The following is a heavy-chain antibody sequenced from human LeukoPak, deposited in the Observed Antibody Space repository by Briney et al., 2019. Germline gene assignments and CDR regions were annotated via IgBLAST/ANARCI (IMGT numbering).Heavy chain of an antibody. Sequence: SETLSLTCTVSGGSISSYYWSWIRQPPGKGLEWIGYIYYSGSTNYDPSLKSRVTISVDRSKNQFSLKLSSVTAADTAVYYCARAFDFWSGNWFDPWGQGTLVTVSS. J-gene: IGHJ5*02. D-gene: IGHD3-3*01. CDR1: GGSISSYY. CDR3: ARAFDFWSGNWFDP. CDR2: IYYSGST. V-gene: IGHV4-59*12.